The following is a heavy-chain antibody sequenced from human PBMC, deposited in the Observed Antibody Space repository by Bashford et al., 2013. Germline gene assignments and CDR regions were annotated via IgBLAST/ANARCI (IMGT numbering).Heavy chain of an antibody. CDR3: ARDKGTTMVRGAVHAYGMDV. Sequence: VRQASRKGLEWVASISASTRYTYYGDSVKGRFTISRDNAKNSLYLQMNSLRAEDTAVYYCARDKGTTMVRGAVHAYGMDVWGQGTTVTVSS. J-gene: IGHJ6*02. V-gene: IGHV3-21*01. CDR2: ISASTRYT. D-gene: IGHD3-10*01.